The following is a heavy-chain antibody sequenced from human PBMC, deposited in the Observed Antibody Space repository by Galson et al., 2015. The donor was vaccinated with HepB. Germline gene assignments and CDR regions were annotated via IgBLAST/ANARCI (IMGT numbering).Heavy chain of an antibody. CDR3: ARDDRYDILTGYYYYYYYGMDV. Sequence: SLRLSCAASGFTFSSYWMSWVRQAPGKGLEWVANIKQDGSEKYYVDSVKGRFTISRDNAKNSLYLQMNSLRAEDTAVYYCARDDRYDILTGYYYYYYYGMDVWGQGTTVTVSS. CDR2: IKQDGSEK. CDR1: GFTFSSYW. V-gene: IGHV3-7*05. J-gene: IGHJ6*02. D-gene: IGHD3-9*01.